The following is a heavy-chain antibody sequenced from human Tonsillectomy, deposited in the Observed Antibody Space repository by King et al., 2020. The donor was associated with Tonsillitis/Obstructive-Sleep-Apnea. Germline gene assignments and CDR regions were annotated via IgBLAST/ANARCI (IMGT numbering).Heavy chain of an antibody. CDR2: IYYSGGT. J-gene: IGHJ6*02. Sequence: VQLQESGPGLVKPSETMSLTCTVSGGSISSYYRSWIRQPPGKGLEWIGYIYYSGGTKDNPSHKSRVIISVDAYKNQFSLKLTSVTAADTAVYFCARDYDGGVIDVSGQGTTVTVSS. CDR3: ARDYDGGVIDV. CDR1: GGSISSYY. V-gene: IGHV4-59*01. D-gene: IGHD4-23*01.